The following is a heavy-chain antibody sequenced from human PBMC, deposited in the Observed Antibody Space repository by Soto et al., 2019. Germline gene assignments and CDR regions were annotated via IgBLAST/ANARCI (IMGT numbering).Heavy chain of an antibody. Sequence: PSETLSLTCAVYGGSFSGYYWSWIRQPPGKGLEWIGEINHSGSTNYNPSLKSRVTISVDTSKNQFSLKLSSVTAADTAVYYCARGFRLVGDRFYYYYGMDVWGQGTTVTVSS. D-gene: IGHD1-26*01. V-gene: IGHV4-34*01. CDR1: GGSFSGYY. J-gene: IGHJ6*02. CDR3: ARGFRLVGDRFYYYYGMDV. CDR2: INHSGST.